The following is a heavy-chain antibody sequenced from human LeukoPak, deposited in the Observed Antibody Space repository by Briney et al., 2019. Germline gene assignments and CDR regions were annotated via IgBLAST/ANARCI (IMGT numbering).Heavy chain of an antibody. CDR1: GLTVSSNY. CDR3: ARVEPPAGWFDP. D-gene: IGHD6-25*01. CDR2: IYSGGST. V-gene: IGHV3-53*01. J-gene: IGHJ5*02. Sequence: GGSLRLSCAASGLTVSSNYMSWVRQAPGKGLEWVSVIYSGGSTYYADSVKGRFTISRDNSKNTLYLQMNSLRAEDTAVYYCARVEPPAGWFDPWGQGTLVTVSS.